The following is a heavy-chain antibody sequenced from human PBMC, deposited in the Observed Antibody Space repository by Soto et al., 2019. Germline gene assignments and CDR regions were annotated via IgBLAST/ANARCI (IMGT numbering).Heavy chain of an antibody. CDR3: ARGGYMCVNSDHGDFDY. V-gene: IGHV2-5*02. CDR1: GLSLTISGGG. Sequence: QITLKESGPPRVKPTQTLALPSTSLGLSLTISGGGVGWIRKTSGKALQWPAVIYWDDDKRYNPSLKNRIPITKETSKYQVLVIMTERYAVDTATYVCARGGYMCVNSDHGDFDYWGQGTLVTVSS. D-gene: IGHD5-18*01. CDR2: IYWDDDK. J-gene: IGHJ4*02.